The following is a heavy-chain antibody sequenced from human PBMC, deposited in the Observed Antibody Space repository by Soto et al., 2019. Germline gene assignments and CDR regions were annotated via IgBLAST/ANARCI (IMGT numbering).Heavy chain of an antibody. V-gene: IGHV4-34*01. Sequence: QVQLQQWGAGLLKPSETLSLTCAVYGGSFSGYYWSWIRQPPGKGLEWIGEINHSGSTNYNPSLKSRVTISVDTSKNQFSLRLSSVTAADTAVYYCAGRLWFGELLSNWFDPWGQGTLVTVSS. J-gene: IGHJ5*02. CDR3: AGRLWFGELLSNWFDP. CDR1: GGSFSGYY. D-gene: IGHD3-10*01. CDR2: INHSGST.